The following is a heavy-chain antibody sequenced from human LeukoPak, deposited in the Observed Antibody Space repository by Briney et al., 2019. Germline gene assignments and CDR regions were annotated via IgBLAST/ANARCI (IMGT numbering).Heavy chain of an antibody. CDR2: IIPILGIA. Sequence: GSSVKVSCKASGGTFSSYAISWVRQAPGQGLEWMGRIIPILGIANYAQKFQGRVTITADKSTSTAYMELSSLRSEDTAVYYCARDIHQSARMAGIFDYWGQGTLVTVSS. D-gene: IGHD6-19*01. CDR3: ARDIHQSARMAGIFDY. V-gene: IGHV1-69*04. J-gene: IGHJ4*02. CDR1: GGTFSSYA.